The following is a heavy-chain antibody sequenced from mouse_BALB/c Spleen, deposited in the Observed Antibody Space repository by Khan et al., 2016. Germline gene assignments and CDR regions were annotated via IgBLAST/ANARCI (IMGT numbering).Heavy chain of an antibody. CDR2: INTNTGEP. D-gene: IGHD1-1*01. V-gene: IGHV9-3*02. CDR3: ARLGSSGTCGNYFDY. Sequence: QIQLVQSGPELKKPGETVKISCKASGYTFTNYGMNWVKQAPGKGLKWMGWINTNTGEPTYAEEFKGRLVFSLETSASSACLQINNLKNEDTATYFCARLGSSGTCGNYFDYWGQGTTLTVSS. J-gene: IGHJ2*01. CDR1: GYTFTNYG.